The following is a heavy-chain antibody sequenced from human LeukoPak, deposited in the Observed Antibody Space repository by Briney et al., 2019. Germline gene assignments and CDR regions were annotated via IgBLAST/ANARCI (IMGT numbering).Heavy chain of an antibody. CDR3: AKGRVGIAAARDPFDY. J-gene: IGHJ4*02. CDR2: ISGSGGST. V-gene: IGHV3-23*01. D-gene: IGHD6-13*01. Sequence: PGGSPRLSCAASGFTFSSYSMNWVRQAPGKGLEWVSAISGSGGSTYYADSVKGRFTISRDNSKNTLYLQMNSLRAEDTAVYYCAKGRVGIAAARDPFDYWGQGTLVTVSS. CDR1: GFTFSSYS.